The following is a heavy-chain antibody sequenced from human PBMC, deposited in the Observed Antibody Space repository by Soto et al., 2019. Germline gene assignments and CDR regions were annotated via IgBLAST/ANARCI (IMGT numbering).Heavy chain of an antibody. V-gene: IGHV1-69*02. J-gene: IGHJ3*02. Sequence: SVKVSCKASGGTFSSYTISWARQAPGQGLEWMGRIIPILGIANYAQKFQGRVTITADKSTSTAYMELSSLRSEDTAVYYCASNQYYYDSSGPPESAFDIWGQGTMVTVSS. D-gene: IGHD3-22*01. CDR3: ASNQYYYDSSGPPESAFDI. CDR1: GGTFSSYT. CDR2: IIPILGIA.